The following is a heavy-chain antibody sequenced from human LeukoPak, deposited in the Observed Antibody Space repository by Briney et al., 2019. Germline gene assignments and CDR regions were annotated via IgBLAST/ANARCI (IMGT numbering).Heavy chain of an antibody. V-gene: IGHV4-59*12. Sequence: PSETLSLTCTVSGGSISSYYWSWIRQPPEKGLEWIGYIYYSGSTNYNPSLKSRVTISVDTSKNQFSLKLSSVTAADTAVYYCARDTGSRTYYYDSSGYLGFDYWGQGTLVTVSS. D-gene: IGHD3-22*01. CDR3: ARDTGSRTYYYDSSGYLGFDY. J-gene: IGHJ4*02. CDR2: IYYSGST. CDR1: GGSISSYY.